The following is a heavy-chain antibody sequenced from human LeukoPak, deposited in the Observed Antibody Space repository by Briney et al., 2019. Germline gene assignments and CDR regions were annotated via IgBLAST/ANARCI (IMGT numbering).Heavy chain of an antibody. D-gene: IGHD3-22*01. CDR3: ATGSYYYDSSGYYFDY. CDR2: IYYSGST. J-gene: IGHJ4*02. CDR1: GGSISSSSYY. Sequence: PSETLSLTCTVSGGSISSSSYYWGWIRQPPGKGLEWIGSIYYSGSTYYNPSLKSRVTISVDTSKNQFSLKLSSVTAADTAVYYCATGSYYYDSSGYYFDYWGQGTLVTVSS. V-gene: IGHV4-39*07.